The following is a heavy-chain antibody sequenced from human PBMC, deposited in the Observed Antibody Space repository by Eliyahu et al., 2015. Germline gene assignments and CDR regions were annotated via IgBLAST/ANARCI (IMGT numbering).Heavy chain of an antibody. CDR3: GADRNSRFRAFH. D-gene: IGHD3-22*01. V-gene: IGHV3-7*02. CDR1: XFTFRDYW. J-gene: IGHJ4*02. CDR2: IREGGSEI. Sequence: EVQLVESGGGLVQPGGSLRLSCEASXFTFRDYWMTXVRQXPGKGLEWVXNIREGGSEIYYVDSVKGRFTISRDNAKNSLYLQMNSLRAEDTGIYYCGADRNSRFRAFHWGLGALVTVSS.